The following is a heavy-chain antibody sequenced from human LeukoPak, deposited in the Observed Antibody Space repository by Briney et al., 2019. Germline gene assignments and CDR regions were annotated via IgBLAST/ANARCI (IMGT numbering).Heavy chain of an antibody. Sequence: VASVKLSCKASGGTFSSYAISWVRQAPGQGLEWMGGIIPIFGTANYAQKFQGRVTITTDESTSTAYMELSSLRSEDTAVYYCARYEGWNDGAFDIWGQGTMVTVSS. V-gene: IGHV1-69*05. J-gene: IGHJ3*02. CDR2: IIPIFGTA. D-gene: IGHD1-1*01. CDR1: GGTFSSYA. CDR3: ARYEGWNDGAFDI.